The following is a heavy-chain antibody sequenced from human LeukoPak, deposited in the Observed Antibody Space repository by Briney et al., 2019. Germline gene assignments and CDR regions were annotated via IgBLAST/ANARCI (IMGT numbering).Heavy chain of an antibody. CDR2: IIPIFGTA. V-gene: IGHV1-69*13. CDR1: GGTFSSYA. J-gene: IGHJ6*02. D-gene: IGHD5-18*01. CDR3: ARGGSYGYVYYYGMDV. Sequence: ASVKVSCKASGGTFSSYAISWVRQAPGQGLEWMGGIIPIFGTANYAQKFQGRVTITADESTSTAYMELSSLRSEDTAVYYCARGGSYGYVYYYGMDVWGQGTTVTVSS.